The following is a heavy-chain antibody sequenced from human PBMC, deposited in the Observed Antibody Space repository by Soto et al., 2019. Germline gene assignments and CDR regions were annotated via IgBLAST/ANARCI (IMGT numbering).Heavy chain of an antibody. J-gene: IGHJ6*03. CDR3: ARGITIFGVVNYYYYMDV. D-gene: IGHD3-3*01. Sequence: GGSLRLSCAASGFTFSSYSMNWVRQAPEKGLEWVSYISSSSSTIYYADSVKGRFTISRDNAKNSLYLQMNSLRAEDTAVYYCARGITIFGVVNYYYYMDVWGKGTTVTVSS. V-gene: IGHV3-48*01. CDR1: GFTFSSYS. CDR2: ISSSSSTI.